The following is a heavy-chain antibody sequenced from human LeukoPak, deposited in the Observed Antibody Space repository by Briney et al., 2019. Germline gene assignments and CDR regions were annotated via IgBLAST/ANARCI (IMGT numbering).Heavy chain of an antibody. CDR2: INPSGGST. CDR1: GYSFTSHY. J-gene: IGHJ5*02. CDR3: ARDNSDGSDYYWWFDP. V-gene: IGHV1-46*01. D-gene: IGHD3-22*01. Sequence: ASVKVSCKASGYSFTSHYMHWVRQAPGQGLEWMGVINPSGGSTIYAQQFQGRVSMTRDTSTSTDYMELSSLRSEDTAVYYCARDNSDGSDYYWWFDPWGQGTLVTVSS.